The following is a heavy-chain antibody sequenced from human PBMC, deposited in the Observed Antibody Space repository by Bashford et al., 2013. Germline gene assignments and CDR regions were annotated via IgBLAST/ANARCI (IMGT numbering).Heavy chain of an antibody. V-gene: IGHV3-21*01. D-gene: IGHD6-19*01. CDR3: ARRGIAVAVARSYGLDV. CDR2: ISGNSGYI. J-gene: IGHJ6*02. Sequence: VRQAPGKGLEWVSSISGNSGYIYYAESVKGRFTISRDNAKNSLYLQMNSLRAEDTAVYYCARRGIAVAVARSYGLDVWGQGTVVTVSS.